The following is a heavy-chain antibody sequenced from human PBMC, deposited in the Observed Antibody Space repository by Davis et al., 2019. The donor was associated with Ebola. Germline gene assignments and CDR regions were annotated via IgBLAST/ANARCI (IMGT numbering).Heavy chain of an antibody. CDR1: GFTFSPYS. Sequence: GGSLRLSCVTSGFTFSPYSMNWVRQAPGKGLEWVATISGRGTMTYYVDSVKGRFTISADDAKNSLYLQMNSLRGEDTALYHCARVNAVTGYTRFDSWGQRTLVTVSS. D-gene: IGHD3-9*01. CDR2: ISGRGTMT. CDR3: ARVNAVTGYTRFDS. V-gene: IGHV3-21*04. J-gene: IGHJ5*01.